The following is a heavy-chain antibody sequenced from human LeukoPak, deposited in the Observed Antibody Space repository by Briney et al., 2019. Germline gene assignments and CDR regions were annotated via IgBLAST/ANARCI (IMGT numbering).Heavy chain of an antibody. D-gene: IGHD2-2*01. Sequence: PSETLSLTCTVSGGSISSSTYYWGWVRQPPGKGLEWIGSVSYSGTTYYNTSLRSRVTISIDTSRNQFSLKVTSVTAADTAVYYCARETPAVRNNCFDPGGQGTLVTVSS. CDR2: VSYSGTT. J-gene: IGHJ5*02. CDR1: GGSISSSTYY. V-gene: IGHV4-39*02. CDR3: ARETPAVRNNCFDP.